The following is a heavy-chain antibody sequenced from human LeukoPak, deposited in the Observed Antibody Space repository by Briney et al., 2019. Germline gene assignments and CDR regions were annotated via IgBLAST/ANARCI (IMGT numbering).Heavy chain of an antibody. CDR3: TTDRHYDSSGYYIYYFDY. V-gene: IGHV3-15*01. Sequence: PGGSLRLSCAASGFTFSNAWMSCVRQAPGKGLEWVGRIKSKTDDSTTNYAAPVKCRFTISRDDTKNTLYLQMNSLKTEDTAVYYCTTDRHYDSSGYYIYYFDYWGQGTLVTVSS. J-gene: IGHJ4*02. D-gene: IGHD3-22*01. CDR2: IKSKTDDSTT. CDR1: GFTFSNAW.